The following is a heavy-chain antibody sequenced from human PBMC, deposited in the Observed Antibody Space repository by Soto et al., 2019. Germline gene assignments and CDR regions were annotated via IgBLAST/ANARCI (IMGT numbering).Heavy chain of an antibody. CDR2: INPNSGNT. CDR1: GYTFTGYY. CDR3: AMEYSSSYAFDI. Sequence: ASVKVSCKASGYTFTGYYMHWVRQAPGQGLEWMGWINPNSGNTGYAQKFQGRVTMTRNTSISTAYMELSSLRSEDTAVYYCAMEYSSSYAFDIWGQGTMVTVSS. D-gene: IGHD6-6*01. J-gene: IGHJ3*02. V-gene: IGHV1-8*02.